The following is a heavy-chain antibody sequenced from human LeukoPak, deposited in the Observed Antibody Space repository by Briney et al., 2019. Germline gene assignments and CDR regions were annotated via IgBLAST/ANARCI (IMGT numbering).Heavy chain of an antibody. CDR1: GFTFDDYA. CDR3: AKDVYSGYASAPDP. Sequence: GRSLRLSCAASGFTFDDYAMHWVRQAPGKGLEWVSGISWNSGSIGYADSVKGRFTISRDNAKNSLYLQMNSLRAEDTALYYCAKDVYSGYASAPDPWGQGTLVTVSS. D-gene: IGHD5-12*01. CDR2: ISWNSGSI. J-gene: IGHJ5*02. V-gene: IGHV3-9*01.